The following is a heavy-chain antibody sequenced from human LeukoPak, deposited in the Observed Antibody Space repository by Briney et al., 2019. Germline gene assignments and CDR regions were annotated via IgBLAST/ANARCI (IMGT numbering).Heavy chain of an antibody. CDR3: ASYCGGDCYSAFDI. D-gene: IGHD2-21*02. V-gene: IGHV4-34*01. CDR1: GGSISSYY. CDR2: INHSGST. J-gene: IGHJ3*02. Sequence: SETLSLTCSVSGGSISSYYWSWIRQPPGKGLEWIGEINHSGSTNYNPSLKSRVTISVDTSKNQFSLKLSSVTAADAAVYYCASYCGGDCYSAFDIWGQGTMVTVSS.